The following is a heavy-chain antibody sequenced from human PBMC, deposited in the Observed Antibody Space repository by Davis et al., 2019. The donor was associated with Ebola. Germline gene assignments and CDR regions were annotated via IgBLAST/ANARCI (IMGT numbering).Heavy chain of an antibody. CDR3: AKLGGGSSWYWFDY. V-gene: IGHV3-48*01. CDR1: GFTFSAYS. CDR2: ISGSSNII. Sequence: GESLKISCAGSGFTFSAYSMNWVRQAPGKGLEWVSHISGSSNIIYYADSVKGRFTISRDNSKNTLYPQMNSLRAEDTAVYYCAKLGGGSSWYWFDYWGQGTLVTVSS. J-gene: IGHJ4*02. D-gene: IGHD6-13*01.